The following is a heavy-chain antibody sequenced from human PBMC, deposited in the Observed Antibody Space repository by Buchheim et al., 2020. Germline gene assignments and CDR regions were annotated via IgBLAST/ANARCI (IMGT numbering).Heavy chain of an antibody. V-gene: IGHV1-69*04. D-gene: IGHD3-16*01. CDR2: IIPILGIA. J-gene: IGHJ4*02. CDR3: ARESTYYDYVVRSKPPAY. Sequence: QVQLVQSGAEVKKPGSSVKVSCKASGGTFSSYAISWVRQAPGQGLEWMGRIIPILGIANYAQKFQGRVTITADKSTSTAYMELSSLRSDDMAVDYCARESTYYDYVVRSKPPAYWGQGTL. CDR1: GGTFSSYA.